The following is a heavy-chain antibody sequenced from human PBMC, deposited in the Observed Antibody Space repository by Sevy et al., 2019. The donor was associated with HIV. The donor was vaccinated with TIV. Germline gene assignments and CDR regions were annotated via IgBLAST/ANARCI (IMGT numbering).Heavy chain of an antibody. CDR3: ARDAGGNSHYYYYYGMDV. D-gene: IGHD2-21*02. Sequence: GGSLRLSCAASGFTFSSYAMHWVRQAPGKGLEWVAVISYDGSNKYYADSVKGRFTISRDNSKNTLYLQMNSLRAEDTAVYYCARDAGGNSHYYYYYGMDVWGQGTTVTVSS. V-gene: IGHV3-30-3*01. CDR1: GFTFSSYA. J-gene: IGHJ6*02. CDR2: ISYDGSNK.